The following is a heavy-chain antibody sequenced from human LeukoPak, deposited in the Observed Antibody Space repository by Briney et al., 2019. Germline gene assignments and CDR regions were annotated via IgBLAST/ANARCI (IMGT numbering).Heavy chain of an antibody. CDR2: FDPEDGET. CDR3: ATALLAAAGPLHGFDP. Sequence: ASVNVSCKVSGYTLTELSMHWVRQAPGKGLEWMGGFDPEDGETIYAQKFQGRVTMTEDTSTDTAYMELSSLRSEDTAVYYCATALLAAAGPLHGFDPWGQGTLVTVSS. D-gene: IGHD6-13*01. CDR1: GYTLTELS. V-gene: IGHV1-24*01. J-gene: IGHJ5*02.